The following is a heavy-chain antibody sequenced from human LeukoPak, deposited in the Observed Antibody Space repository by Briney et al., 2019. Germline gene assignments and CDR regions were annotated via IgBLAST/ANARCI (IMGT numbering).Heavy chain of an antibody. V-gene: IGHV3-7*01. CDR1: GFTFSSYW. CDR3: EREREGVYYYFDY. CDR2: IKQDGSEK. J-gene: IGHJ4*02. Sequence: GGSLRLSCAAPGFTFSSYWMSGVRQAPGKGRGWVANIKQDGSEKYYVDSVKGRFTISRDNAKNSLYLQMNSLRAEDTAVYYCEREREGVYYYFDYWGQGTLVTVSS. D-gene: IGHD3-10*01.